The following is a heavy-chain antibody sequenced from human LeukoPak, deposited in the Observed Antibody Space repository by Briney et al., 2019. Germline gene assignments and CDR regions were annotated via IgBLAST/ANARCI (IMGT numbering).Heavy chain of an antibody. CDR2: INPNSGGT. D-gene: IGHD2-2*01. V-gene: IGHV1-2*02. CDR1: GYTFTGYY. CDR3: ARGLVPAAIRTAMLNDAFDI. Sequence: ASVKVSCKASGYTFTGYYMHWVRQAPGQGLEWMGWINPNSGGTNYAQKFQGRVTMTRDTSISTAYMELSRLRSDDTAVYYCARGLVPAAIRTAMLNDAFDIWGQGTMVTVSS. J-gene: IGHJ3*02.